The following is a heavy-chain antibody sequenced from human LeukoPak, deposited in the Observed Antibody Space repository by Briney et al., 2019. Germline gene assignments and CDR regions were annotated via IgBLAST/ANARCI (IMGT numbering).Heavy chain of an antibody. V-gene: IGHV5-51*01. Sequence: GEYLKISCKGSGYSFTSYWIGWVRQMPGKGLEWMGIIYPGDSDTRYSPSFQGQVTISADKSISTAYLQWSSLKASDTAMYYCARTATYCGGDCYFGYSDAFDIWGQGTMVTVSS. CDR2: IYPGDSDT. CDR3: ARTATYCGGDCYFGYSDAFDI. D-gene: IGHD2-21*02. CDR1: GYSFTSYW. J-gene: IGHJ3*02.